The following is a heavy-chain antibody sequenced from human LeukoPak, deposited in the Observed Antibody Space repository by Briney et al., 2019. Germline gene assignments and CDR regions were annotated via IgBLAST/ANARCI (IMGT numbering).Heavy chain of an antibody. V-gene: IGHV4-59*01. CDR1: GGSISSYY. D-gene: IGHD5-24*01. CDR3: ARESREGYKLDY. CDR2: IYYSGST. Sequence: SETLSLTCTVSGGSISSYYWSWIRQPPGKGLEWIGYIYYSGSTNYNPSLKSRVTISVDTSKNQFSLKLSSVTAADTAVYYCARESREGYKLDYWGQGTLVTVSS. J-gene: IGHJ4*02.